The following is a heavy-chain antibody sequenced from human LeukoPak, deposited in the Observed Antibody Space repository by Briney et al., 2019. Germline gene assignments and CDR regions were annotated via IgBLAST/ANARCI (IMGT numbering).Heavy chain of an antibody. Sequence: ASVKVSCKASGYTFTGYYMHWVRQAAGQGLEWMGLINPNSGGTNYAQKFQGWVTMTRDTSISTAYMELSRLRSDDTAVYYCARDSWGSSWTNYYGMDVWGQGTTVTVSS. D-gene: IGHD6-13*01. CDR2: INPNSGGT. CDR1: GYTFTGYY. CDR3: ARDSWGSSWTNYYGMDV. V-gene: IGHV1-2*04. J-gene: IGHJ6*02.